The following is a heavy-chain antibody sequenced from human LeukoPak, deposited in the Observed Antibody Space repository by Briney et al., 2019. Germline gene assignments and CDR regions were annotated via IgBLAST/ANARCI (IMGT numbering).Heavy chain of an antibody. J-gene: IGHJ4*02. V-gene: IGHV2-5*02. CDR2: IYWDDDK. CDR1: GFSLSTSGVG. D-gene: IGHD1-20*01. CDR3: AHGTVQYNWNVGLDY. Sequence: SGPTLVKPTQTLTLTCTFSGFSLSTSGVGVGWIRQPPGKALEWLALIYWDDDKRYSPSLKSRLTLTKDTSKNQVVLTMTNMDPVDTATYYCAHGTVQYNWNVGLDYWAREPWSPSPQ.